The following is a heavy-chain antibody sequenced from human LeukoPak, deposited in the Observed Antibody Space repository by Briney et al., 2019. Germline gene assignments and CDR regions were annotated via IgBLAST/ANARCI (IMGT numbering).Heavy chain of an antibody. Sequence: GGSLRLSCAASGFTFSSYSMTWVRQAPGKGLEWVSSISSSSSYIYYAASVKGRFTISRDNAKNSLHLQMNSLRAEDTAVYYCARENDYTFDYWGQGTLVTVSS. D-gene: IGHD4-11*01. CDR2: ISSSSSYI. CDR1: GFTFSSYS. J-gene: IGHJ4*02. V-gene: IGHV3-21*01. CDR3: ARENDYTFDY.